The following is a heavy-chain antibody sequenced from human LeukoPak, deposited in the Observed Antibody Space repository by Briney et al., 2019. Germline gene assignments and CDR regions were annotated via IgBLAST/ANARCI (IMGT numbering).Heavy chain of an antibody. Sequence: GGSLRLSRAASGFTFSSYAMHWVRQAPGKGLEWVSYISSSSSTIYYADSVKGRFTISRDNAKNSLYLQMNSLRDEDTAVYYCARDLALDSSGFFVGFDPWGQGTLVTVSS. J-gene: IGHJ5*02. CDR2: ISSSSSTI. CDR1: GFTFSSYA. CDR3: ARDLALDSSGFFVGFDP. D-gene: IGHD3-22*01. V-gene: IGHV3-48*02.